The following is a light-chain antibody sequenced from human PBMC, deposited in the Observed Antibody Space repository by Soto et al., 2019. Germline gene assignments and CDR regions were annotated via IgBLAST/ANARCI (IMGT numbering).Light chain of an antibody. Sequence: DIQMTQSPSTLSASVGDRVTITCRASQSISSWLAWYQQKPGKATKLLIYDASSLESGVPSRFSGSGSGTEFPLTISSLQPDDFATYYCQQYNSYWRFGQGTKVDIK. V-gene: IGKV1-5*01. J-gene: IGKJ1*01. CDR1: QSISSW. CDR2: DAS. CDR3: QQYNSYWR.